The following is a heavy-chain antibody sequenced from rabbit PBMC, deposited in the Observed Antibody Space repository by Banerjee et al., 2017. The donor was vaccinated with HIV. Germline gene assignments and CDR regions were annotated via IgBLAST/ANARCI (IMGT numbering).Heavy chain of an antibody. D-gene: IGHD4-1*01. CDR1: VFSFSSSSW. CDR3: ARDLAGVVGWNFGL. V-gene: IGHV1S40*01. CDR2: IFAGSSGAT. Sequence: QSLEESGGDLVKPGASLTLTCTASVFSFSSSSWICWVRQAPGKGLEWIACIFAGSSGATYYANWAKGRFTISKTSSTTVTLQMTSLTAADTATYFCARDLAGVVGWNFGLWGPGTLVTVS. J-gene: IGHJ4*01.